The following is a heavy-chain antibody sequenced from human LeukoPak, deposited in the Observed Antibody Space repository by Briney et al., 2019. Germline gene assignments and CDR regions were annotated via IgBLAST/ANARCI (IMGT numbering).Heavy chain of an antibody. CDR1: GFTFGSYA. CDR3: GKTTTGYSSGRYPGWPVDY. Sequence: GGSLRLSCAASGFTFGSYAMYWVRQAPGKGLEWVSGIFSSGGSPHYADSVKGRFTISRDNSKNTVYMQMNSLRDEDTAVYYCGKTTTGYSSGRYPGWPVDYWGQGTLVTVSS. J-gene: IGHJ4*02. CDR2: IFSSGGSP. D-gene: IGHD6-19*01. V-gene: IGHV3-23*01.